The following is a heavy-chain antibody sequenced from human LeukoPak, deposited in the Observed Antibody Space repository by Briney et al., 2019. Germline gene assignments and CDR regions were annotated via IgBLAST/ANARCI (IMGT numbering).Heavy chain of an antibody. D-gene: IGHD4-11*01. CDR2: IYYSGST. V-gene: IGHV4-39*01. CDR1: GGSISSSSYY. J-gene: IGHJ4*02. Sequence: PSETLSLTCTVSGGSISSSSYYWGWIRQPPGKGLEWIGSIYYSGSTYYNPSLKSRVTISVDTSKNQFSLKLSSVTAADTAVYYCARHGGISTVTPSTFDYWGQGTLVTVSS. CDR3: ARHGGISTVTPSTFDY.